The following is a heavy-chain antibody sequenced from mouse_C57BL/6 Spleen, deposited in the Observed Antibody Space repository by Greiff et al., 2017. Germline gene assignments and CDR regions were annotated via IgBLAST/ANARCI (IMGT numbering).Heavy chain of an antibody. CDR2: ISDGGSYT. D-gene: IGHD4-1*01. CDR3: ARTSWGLYCFDY. J-gene: IGHJ2*01. Sequence: VQLKESGGGLVKPGGSLKLSCAASGFTFSSYSMSWVRQTPEQGLEWVATISDGGSYTYYPDNVKGRFTISRANAKNNMCLQMRLMRSEEAAICCYARTSWGLYCFDYWGQGTTLTVSS. V-gene: IGHV5-4*01. CDR1: GFTFSSYS.